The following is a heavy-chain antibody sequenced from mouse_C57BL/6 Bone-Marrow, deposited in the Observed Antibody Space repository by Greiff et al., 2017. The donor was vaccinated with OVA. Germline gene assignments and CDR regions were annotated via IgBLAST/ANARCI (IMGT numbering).Heavy chain of an antibody. CDR3: ARSSSTMVTLFDY. V-gene: IGHV5-16*01. J-gene: IGHJ2*01. Sequence: EVKLVESEGGLVQPGSSMKLSCTASGFTFSDYYMAWVRQVPEKGLEWVANINYDGSSTYYLDSLKSRFISRDNAKNILYLQMSSLKSEDTATYYCARSSSTMVTLFDYWGQGTTLTVSS. CDR1: GFTFSDYY. CDR2: INYDGSST. D-gene: IGHD2-2*01.